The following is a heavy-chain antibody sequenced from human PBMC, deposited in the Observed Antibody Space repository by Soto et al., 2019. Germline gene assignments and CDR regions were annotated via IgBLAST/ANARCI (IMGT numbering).Heavy chain of an antibody. V-gene: IGHV3-30*18. J-gene: IGHJ5*02. CDR1: GFTFSSYG. CDR3: AKDLYGAGWYNYFDP. CDR2: ISHDGGVK. Sequence: PGGSLRLSCAASGFTFSSYGMHWVRQAPGKGLEWVAMISHDGGVKHYTDSVKGRSTISRDTSNNTVYLQMNSLRPEDTAMYHCAKDLYGAGWYNYFDPWGQGTLVTVSS. D-gene: IGHD6-19*01.